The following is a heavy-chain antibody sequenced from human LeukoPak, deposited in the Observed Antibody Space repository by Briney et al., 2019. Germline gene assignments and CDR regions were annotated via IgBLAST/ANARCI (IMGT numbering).Heavy chain of an antibody. V-gene: IGHV3-21*06. CDR2: ISVSSDYI. D-gene: IGHD6-13*01. CDR1: GFSFGTYK. J-gene: IGHJ4*02. Sequence: PGGSLRLSCAASGFSFGTYKMNWVRQAPGKGLEWVSSISVSSDYIFYSDSVRRRFTISRDDARNSLYLQMTSLRAADTAVYFCARDASQISAGGFDYWGQGTLVTVSS. CDR3: ARDASQISAGGFDY.